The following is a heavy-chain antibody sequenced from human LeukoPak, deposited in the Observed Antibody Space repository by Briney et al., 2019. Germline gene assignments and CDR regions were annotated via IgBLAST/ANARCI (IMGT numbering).Heavy chain of an antibody. CDR3: ARVSTYYYDSYYYMDV. V-gene: IGHV3-30*04. CDR1: GFTFSSYA. CDR2: ISYDGSNK. J-gene: IGHJ6*03. Sequence: GGSLRLSCAASGFTFSSYAMHWVRQAPGKGLEWVAVISYDGSNKYYADSVKGRFTISRDNSKNTLYLQMNSLRAEDTAVYYCARVSTYYYDSYYYMDVWGKGTTVTVSS. D-gene: IGHD3-22*01.